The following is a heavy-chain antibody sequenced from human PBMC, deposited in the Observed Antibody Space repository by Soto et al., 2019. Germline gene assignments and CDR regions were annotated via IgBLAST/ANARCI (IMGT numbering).Heavy chain of an antibody. V-gene: IGHV3-48*03. D-gene: IGHD6-19*01. CDR2: ISTSGSTI. J-gene: IGHJ6*02. CDR3: ASRTVAPQTDVAYCYYAMDV. Sequence: GGSLRLSCAASGFSFRNYEMNWVRQAPGKGLEWVSYISTSGSTIYYADSVRGRFTISRDNAKNSLYLQMNSLRAEDTAVYYCASRTVAPQTDVAYCYYAMDVWGQGTLLTVS. CDR1: GFSFRNYE.